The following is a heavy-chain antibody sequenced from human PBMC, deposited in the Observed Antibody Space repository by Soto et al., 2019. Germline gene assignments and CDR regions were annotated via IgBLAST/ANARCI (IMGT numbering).Heavy chain of an antibody. CDR3: RISRMQMRYYSEL. CDR1: VITFSNYA. V-gene: IGHV3-64D*08. D-gene: IGHD3-10*01. CDR2: ITSAGDNT. Sequence: VGSLRLSCSFSVITFSNYAMHWVRHAPGRCLEYVSGITSAGDNTWHADSVKDRFTISRDNSDDTLYLQMNSLRAEDTAKYYCRISRMQMRYYSELWGPGTLVTVSS. J-gene: IGHJ4*01.